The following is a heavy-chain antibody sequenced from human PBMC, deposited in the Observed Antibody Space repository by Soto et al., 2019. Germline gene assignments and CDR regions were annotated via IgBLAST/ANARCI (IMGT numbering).Heavy chain of an antibody. CDR1: GDLISSGDYF. CDR3: ARDYGSGFYFGVDV. D-gene: IGHD3-10*01. V-gene: IGHV4-31*11. J-gene: IGHJ6*02. CDR2: ISYSGTT. Sequence: QVQLQESGPGLVKPSQTLSLSCAVSGDLISSGDYFWSWIRQPPGRGKEWLGYISYSGTTYYNPSPKSRLTMSTDTSKNQFSLKLSSVTVADTALYYCARDYGSGFYFGVDVWGHGTTVTVSS.